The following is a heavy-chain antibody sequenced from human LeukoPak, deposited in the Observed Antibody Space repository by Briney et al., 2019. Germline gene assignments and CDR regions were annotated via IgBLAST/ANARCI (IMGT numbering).Heavy chain of an antibody. CDR3: ARDLVGGLWFGDLGCFDY. CDR2: ISYDGSNK. Sequence: PGGSLRLSCAASGFTFSSYAMHWVRQAPGKGLEWVAVISYDGSNKYYADSVKGRFTISRDNSKNTLYLQINSLRAEDTAVYYCARDLVGGLWFGDLGCFDYWGQGTLVTVSS. CDR1: GFTFSSYA. J-gene: IGHJ4*02. D-gene: IGHD3-10*01. V-gene: IGHV3-30-3*01.